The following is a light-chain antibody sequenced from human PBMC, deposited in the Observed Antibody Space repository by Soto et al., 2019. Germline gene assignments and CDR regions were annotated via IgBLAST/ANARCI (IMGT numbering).Light chain of an antibody. CDR2: AAS. J-gene: IGKJ1*01. Sequence: EIVLTQSPGTLSLSPGERGTLSCRASQSVSSSFLAWYQQRPGQAPRLLIYAASNTAPGITDRFSGSGSGTDFTVTISRLEPEDFAVYYCQEYGTSRAFGQGTKVDIK. CDR3: QEYGTSRA. CDR1: QSVSSSF. V-gene: IGKV3-20*01.